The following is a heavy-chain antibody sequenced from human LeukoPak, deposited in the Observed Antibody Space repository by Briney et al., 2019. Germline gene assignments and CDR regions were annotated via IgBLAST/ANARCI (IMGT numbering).Heavy chain of an antibody. CDR1: GFTFSSYA. Sequence: GGSLRLSCAASGFTFSSYAMSWVRQAPGKGLEWVSAVSGSGGSTYYADSVKGRFTISRDNSKNTLYLQMNSLRAEDTAVYYCAKEREGMVRGVIALDYWGQGTLVTVSS. CDR2: VSGSGGST. J-gene: IGHJ4*02. CDR3: AKEREGMVRGVIALDY. V-gene: IGHV3-23*01. D-gene: IGHD3-10*01.